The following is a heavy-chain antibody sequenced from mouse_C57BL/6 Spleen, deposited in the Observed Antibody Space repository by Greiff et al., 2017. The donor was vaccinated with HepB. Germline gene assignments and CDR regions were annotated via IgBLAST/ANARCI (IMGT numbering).Heavy chain of an antibody. CDR3: ARLRRGTYAMDY. J-gene: IGHJ4*01. D-gene: IGHD2-12*01. CDR2: IDPSDSET. CDR1: GYTFTSYW. Sequence: QVQLKQPGAELVRPGSSVKLSCKASGYTFTSYWMHWVKQRPIQGLEWIGNIDPSDSETHYNQKFKDKATLTVDKSSSTAYMQLSSLTSEDSAVYYCARLRRGTYAMDYWGQGTSVTVSS. V-gene: IGHV1-52*01.